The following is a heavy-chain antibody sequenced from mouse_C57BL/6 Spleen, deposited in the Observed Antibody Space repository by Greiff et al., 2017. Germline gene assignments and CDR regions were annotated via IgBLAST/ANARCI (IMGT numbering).Heavy chain of an antibody. Sequence: QVQLKQSGAELARPGASVKMSCKASGYTFTSYTMHWVKQRPGQGLEWIGYINPSSGYTKYNQKFKDKATLTADKSSSTAYMQLSSLTSEDSAVYYCARSGGLWYFDVWGTGTTVTVSS. CDR3: ARSGGLWYFDV. J-gene: IGHJ1*03. CDR2: INPSSGYT. CDR1: GYTFTSYT. V-gene: IGHV1-4*01.